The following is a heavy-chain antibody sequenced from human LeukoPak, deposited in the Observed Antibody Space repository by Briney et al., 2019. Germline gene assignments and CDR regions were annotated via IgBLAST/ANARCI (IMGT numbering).Heavy chain of an antibody. J-gene: IGHJ4*02. CDR2: INPNSGGT. D-gene: IGHD2-21*02. Sequence: VSVKVSCKASGYTFTGYYMHWVRQAPGQGLEWMGWINPNSGGTNYAQKFQGRVTMTRDTSISTAYMELSRLRSDDTAVYYCARVYCGGDCYPLDYWGQGTLVTVSS. V-gene: IGHV1-2*02. CDR3: ARVYCGGDCYPLDY. CDR1: GYTFTGYY.